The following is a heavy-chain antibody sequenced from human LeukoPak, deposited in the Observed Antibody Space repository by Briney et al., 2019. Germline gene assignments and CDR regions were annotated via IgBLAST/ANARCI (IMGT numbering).Heavy chain of an antibody. CDR2: ISSSGSTI. CDR3: ARGVVPAAENWFDP. D-gene: IGHD2-2*01. Sequence: GGSLRLSCAASGFTFSDYYMSWIRQAPGKGLEWVSYISSSGSTIYYADSVKGRFTISRDNAKNSLYLQMNSLRAEDTAVYYCARGVVPAAENWFDPWGQGTLVTVSS. V-gene: IGHV3-11*01. CDR1: GFTFSDYY. J-gene: IGHJ5*02.